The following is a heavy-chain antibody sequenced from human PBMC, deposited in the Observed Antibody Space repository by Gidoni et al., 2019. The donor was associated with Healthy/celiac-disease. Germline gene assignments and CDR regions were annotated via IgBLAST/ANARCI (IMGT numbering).Heavy chain of an antibody. V-gene: IGHV3-23*01. D-gene: IGHD1-26*01. Sequence: EVQLLESGGGLVQPGGSLRLSCAASGFTFSRYAMSWVRQAPGKGLEWVSAISGSGGSTYYADSVKGRFTISRDNSKNTLYLQMNSLRAEDTAVYYCAKDIGGSYGSPIWGQGTLVTVSS. CDR3: AKDIGGSYGSPI. CDR2: ISGSGGST. CDR1: GFTFSRYA. J-gene: IGHJ4*02.